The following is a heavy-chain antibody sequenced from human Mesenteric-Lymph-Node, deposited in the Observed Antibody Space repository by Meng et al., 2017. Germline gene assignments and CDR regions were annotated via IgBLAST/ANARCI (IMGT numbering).Heavy chain of an antibody. D-gene: IGHD3-10*01. CDR2: ITSGSTI. Sequence: GESLKISCAASGFTFCDYYMSWIRQAPGKGLEWVSYITSGSTIYYADSVKGRFTISRDNAKNSPYLQMNSLRAEDTAVYYCASSRITGVRGAPFDHWGQGTLVTVSS. V-gene: IGHV3-11*01. CDR3: ASSRITGVRGAPFDH. J-gene: IGHJ4*02. CDR1: GFTFCDYY.